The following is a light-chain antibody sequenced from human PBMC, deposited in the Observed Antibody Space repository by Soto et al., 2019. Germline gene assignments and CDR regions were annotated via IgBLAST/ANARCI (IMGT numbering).Light chain of an antibody. CDR3: CSYAVRV. CDR2: DVS. V-gene: IGLV2-11*01. Sequence: QSALTQPRSVSGSPGQSVTISCTGTSSDVGGYNYVSWYQQHPSKAPKLMIYDVSKRPSGVPDRFSGSKSGNTASLAISGLQAEDEADYYCCSYAVRVFGTGTKVTVL. J-gene: IGLJ1*01. CDR1: SSDVGGYNY.